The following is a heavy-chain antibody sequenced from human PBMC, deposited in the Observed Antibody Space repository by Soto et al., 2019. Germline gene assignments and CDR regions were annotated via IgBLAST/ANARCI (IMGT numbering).Heavy chain of an antibody. J-gene: IGHJ4*02. CDR1: GFTVRTND. V-gene: IGHV3-66*01. CDR2: IHRVENSKYSDST. D-gene: IGHD6-19*01. Sequence: PGGSLRLSCAASGFTVRTNDMSWVRQAPGKGLEWIALIHRVENSKYSDSTYYADSVRDRFTISRDNSKNTVDLQMNDLSAEDTAMYYCARDGSSSFDFWGQGSLVTVSS. CDR3: ARDGSSSFDF.